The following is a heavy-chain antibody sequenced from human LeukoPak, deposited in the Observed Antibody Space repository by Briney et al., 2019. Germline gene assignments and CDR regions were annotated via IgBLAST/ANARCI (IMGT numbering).Heavy chain of an antibody. CDR2: ISGSGGST. CDR3: AKDRAGSSGWYSAFDI. Sequence: GGSLRLSCAASGFTFSSYAMSWVRQAPGKGLEWVSAISGSGGSTYYADSVKGRFTISRDNSKNTLYLQMNSLRAEDTAVYYCAKDRAGSSGWYSAFDIWGQGTMVTVSS. V-gene: IGHV3-23*01. D-gene: IGHD6-19*01. CDR1: GFTFSSYA. J-gene: IGHJ3*02.